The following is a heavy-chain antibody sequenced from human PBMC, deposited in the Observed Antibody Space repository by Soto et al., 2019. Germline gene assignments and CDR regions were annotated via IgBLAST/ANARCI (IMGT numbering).Heavy chain of an antibody. D-gene: IGHD2-15*01. J-gene: IGHJ6*03. CDR1: GFTFSSYA. V-gene: IGHV3-23*01. CDR3: AKEVQLVGVAATRHYYYYMDF. CDR2: ISGSGGST. Sequence: EVQLLESGGGLVQPGGSLRLSCAASGFTFSSYAMSWVRQAPGKGLEWVSAISGSGGSTYYADSVKGRFTISRDNSKNTLYRKMNRLRAEDRAVYYCAKEVQLVGVAATRHYYYYMDFWGKGTTVTVSS.